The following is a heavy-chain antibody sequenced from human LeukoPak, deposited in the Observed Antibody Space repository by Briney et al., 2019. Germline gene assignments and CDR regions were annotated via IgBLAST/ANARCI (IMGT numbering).Heavy chain of an antibody. CDR3: AGSGSYAYYYYYYGMDV. J-gene: IGHJ6*02. V-gene: IGHV3-23*01. D-gene: IGHD3-10*01. CDR2: ISGSGGST. CDR1: GFTFSSYA. Sequence: GGSLRLSCAASGFTFSSYAMSWVRQAPGKGLEWVSAISGSGGSTYYADSVKGRFTISRDNSKNTLYLQMNSLRAEDTAVYYGAGSGSYAYYYYYYGMDVWGQGTTVTVSS.